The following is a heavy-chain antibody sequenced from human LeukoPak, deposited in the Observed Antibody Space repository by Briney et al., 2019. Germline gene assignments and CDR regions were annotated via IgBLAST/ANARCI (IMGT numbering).Heavy chain of an antibody. CDR2: TYYGSKWYN. J-gene: IGHJ4*02. CDR3: ARVVDYYDSSGYYFTYYFDY. D-gene: IGHD3-22*01. V-gene: IGHV6-1*01. Sequence: SQTLSLTCAISGDSVSSNSAAWNWIRQSPSRGLEWLGRTYYGSKWYNDYAVSVKSRITINPDTSKNQFSLQLNSVTPEDTAVYYCARVVDYYDSSGYYFTYYFDYWGQGTLVTVSS. CDR1: GDSVSSNSAA.